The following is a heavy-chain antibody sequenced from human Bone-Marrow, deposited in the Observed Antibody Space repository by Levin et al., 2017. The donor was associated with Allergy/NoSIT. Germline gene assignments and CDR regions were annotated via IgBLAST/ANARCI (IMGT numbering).Heavy chain of an antibody. D-gene: IGHD4-17*01. CDR2: IWYDGSNK. J-gene: IGHJ6*02. Sequence: GGSLRLSCAASGFTFSSYGMHWVRQAPGKGLEWVAVIWYDGSNKYYADSVKGRFTISRDNSKNTLYLQMNSLRAEDTAVYYCASSTVTTRLFYYGMDVWGQGTTVTVSS. CDR1: GFTFSSYG. V-gene: IGHV3-33*01. CDR3: ASSTVTTRLFYYGMDV.